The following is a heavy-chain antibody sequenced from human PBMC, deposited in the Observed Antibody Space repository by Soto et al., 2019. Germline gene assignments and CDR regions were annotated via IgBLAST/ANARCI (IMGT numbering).Heavy chain of an antibody. CDR1: GFTFSDYY. CDR2: ISPSTGYT. V-gene: IGHV3-11*06. D-gene: IGHD3-22*01. CDR3: ARAREDYYDSSDYEPVDY. Sequence: VGSLRLSCAASGFTFSDYYMSWIRQAPGKGLEWVSYISPSTGYTNYADTVKGRLTISRDNAKNSLYLQMNSLRAEDTAVYYCARAREDYYDSSDYEPVDYWGQGTLVTVSS. J-gene: IGHJ4*02.